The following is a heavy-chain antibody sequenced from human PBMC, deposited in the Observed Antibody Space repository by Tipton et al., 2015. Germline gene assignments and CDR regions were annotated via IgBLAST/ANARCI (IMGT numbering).Heavy chain of an antibody. D-gene: IGHD6-13*01. Sequence: LRLSCTVSGGSIRSSSYYWGWIRQPPGKGLEWIGSISHSGNTYYNPSLKSRVTMSRDTSKNQFSLKLTPVTAADTAVYYCARLFYSTSWYWFDPWGQGTLVTVSS. V-gene: IGHV4-39*07. J-gene: IGHJ5*02. CDR1: GGSIRSSSYY. CDR2: ISHSGNT. CDR3: ARLFYSTSWYWFDP.